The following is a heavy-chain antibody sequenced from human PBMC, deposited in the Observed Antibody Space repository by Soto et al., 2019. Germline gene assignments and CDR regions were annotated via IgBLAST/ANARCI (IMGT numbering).Heavy chain of an antibody. CDR2: IYRGGNT. CDR3: ARRTTSGYSYGSVAFDI. J-gene: IGHJ3*02. V-gene: IGHV3-53*01. D-gene: IGHD5-18*01. CDR1: GFTVSSNY. Sequence: PGGSLRLSCAASGFTVSSNYMSWVRQAPGKGLEWVSVIYRGGNTYYADSVKGRFTISRDKSKNTLYLQMNSLRAEDTAVYYCARRTTSGYSYGSVAFDIWGQGTMVTVSS.